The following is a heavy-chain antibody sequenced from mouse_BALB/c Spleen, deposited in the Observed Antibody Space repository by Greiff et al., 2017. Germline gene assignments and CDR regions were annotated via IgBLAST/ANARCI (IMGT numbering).Heavy chain of an antibody. J-gene: IGHJ4*01. V-gene: IGHV1-14*01. CDR1: GYTFTSYV. D-gene: IGHD2-2*01. CDR2: INPYNDGT. Sequence: VQLQQSGPELVKPGASVKMSCKASGYTFTSYVMHWVKQKPGQGLEWIGYINPYNDGTKYNEKFKGKATLTSDKSSSTAYMELSSLTSEDSAVYYCARRDGYDGRGYAMDYWGQGTSVTVSS. CDR3: ARRDGYDGRGYAMDY.